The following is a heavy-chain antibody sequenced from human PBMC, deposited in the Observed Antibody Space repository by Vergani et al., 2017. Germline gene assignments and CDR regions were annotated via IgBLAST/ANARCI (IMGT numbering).Heavy chain of an antibody. J-gene: IGHJ3*02. CDR3: ARDGGGYYRAFDI. D-gene: IGHD1-26*01. CDR2: IYYSGST. Sequence: QVQLQESGPGLVKPSETLSLTCTVSGGSISSYYWSWIRQPPGKGLEWIGYIYYSGSTNYNPSLNSRVTISVDTSKNQFSLKLSSVTAADTAVYYCARDGGGYYRAFDIWGQGTMVTVSS. V-gene: IGHV4-59*01. CDR1: GGSISSYY.